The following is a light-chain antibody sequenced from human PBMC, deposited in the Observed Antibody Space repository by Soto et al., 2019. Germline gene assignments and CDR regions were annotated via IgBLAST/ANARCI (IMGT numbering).Light chain of an antibody. Sequence: MTQSPSTLSASVGDRVTITCRASPSISSNLAWYQQKPGQAPMLLMFRTSSRATGFPARFSGSGSVTEFNLPISTLQSEDFRVYYCQQYNNWPRATFGGGTNVDIK. CDR2: RTS. V-gene: IGKV3-15*01. CDR3: QQYNNWPRAT. CDR1: PSISSN. J-gene: IGKJ4*01.